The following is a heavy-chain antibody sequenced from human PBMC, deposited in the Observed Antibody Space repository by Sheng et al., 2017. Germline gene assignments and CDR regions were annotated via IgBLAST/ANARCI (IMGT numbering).Heavy chain of an antibody. D-gene: IGHD3-22*01. Sequence: EVQLVESGGGLVQPGGSLRLSCAASGFTFSSYWMSWVRQAPGKGLEWVANIKQDGSEKYYVDSVKGRFTISRDNAKNSLYLQMNSLRAEDTAVYYCARDFGVDSSGYYYALGAFDIWGQGTMVTVSS. CDR1: GFTFSSYW. CDR2: IKQDGSEK. CDR3: ARDFGVDSSGYYYALGAFDI. J-gene: IGHJ3*02. V-gene: IGHV3-7*01.